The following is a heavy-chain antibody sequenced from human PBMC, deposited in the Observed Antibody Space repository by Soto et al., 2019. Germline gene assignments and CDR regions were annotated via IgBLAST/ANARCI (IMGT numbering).Heavy chain of an antibody. CDR1: GFTFSNAW. J-gene: IGHJ6*02. V-gene: IGHV3-15*01. D-gene: IGHD4-17*01. CDR3: TLHDYGDYGPYYYYYYGMDV. CDR2: IKSKTDGGTT. Sequence: GGSLRLSCAASGFTFSNAWMSWVRQAPGKGLEWVGRIKSKTDGGTTDYAAPVKGRFTISRDDSKNTLYLQMNSLKTEDTAVYYCTLHDYGDYGPYYYYYYGMDVWGQGTTVTVSS.